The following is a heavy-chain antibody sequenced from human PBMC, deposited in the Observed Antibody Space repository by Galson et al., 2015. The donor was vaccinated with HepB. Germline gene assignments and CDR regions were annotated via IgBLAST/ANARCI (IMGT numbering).Heavy chain of an antibody. CDR3: ARARVWYYDSSGYFPSGY. CDR1: GFTFSSYA. V-gene: IGHV3-30-3*01. J-gene: IGHJ4*02. Sequence: SLRLSCAASGFTFSSYAMHWVRQAPGRGLEWVAVISYDGGNKYYADSVKGRFTISRDNSKNTLYLQMNSLRAEDTAVYYCARARVWYYDSSGYFPSGYWGQGTLVTVSS. CDR2: ISYDGGNK. D-gene: IGHD3-22*01.